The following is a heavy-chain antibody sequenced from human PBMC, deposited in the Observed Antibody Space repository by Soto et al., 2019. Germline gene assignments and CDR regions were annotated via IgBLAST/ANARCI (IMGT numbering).Heavy chain of an antibody. CDR2: IYHSGST. Sequence: LQLQESGSGLVKPSQTLSLTCAVSGGSISSGGSSWNWIRQPPGKGLEWIGYIYHSGSTYYNPSLKSRVTVSVDRSKNQFSLKLSSVTAADTAVYCCARGQVVAAQHWGQGTLVTVSS. J-gene: IGHJ4*02. V-gene: IGHV4-30-2*01. D-gene: IGHD2-15*01. CDR1: GGSISSGGSS. CDR3: ARGQVVAAQH.